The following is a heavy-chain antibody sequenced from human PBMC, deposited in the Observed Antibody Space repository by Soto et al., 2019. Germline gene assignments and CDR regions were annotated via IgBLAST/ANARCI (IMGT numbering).Heavy chain of an antibody. Sequence: ASVKVSCKASGGTFSNYAISWVRQAPGQGPEWMGGIIPIFGTSNYAQKFQGRVTITADESTSTAYMELSSLRSEDTAVYYCAREYGYGMDVWGQGTTVTVSS. CDR1: GGTFSNYA. D-gene: IGHD2-8*01. J-gene: IGHJ6*02. CDR2: IIPIFGTS. V-gene: IGHV1-69*13. CDR3: AREYGYGMDV.